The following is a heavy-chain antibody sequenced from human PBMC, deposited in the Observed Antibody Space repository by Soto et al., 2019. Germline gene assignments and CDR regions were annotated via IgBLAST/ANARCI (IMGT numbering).Heavy chain of an antibody. V-gene: IGHV1-18*01. CDR2: ISGYNGNT. CDR1: GYTFTNYG. CDR3: AREGQAPYYYYGMDV. Sequence: QVQVVQSGXEVKXPGASVKVSCKASGYTFTNYGFSWVRQAPGQGLEWMGWISGYNGNTKYAEKFQGRVTMTTDTSTSTAHMELRSLRSDDTAVYYCAREGQAPYYYYGMDVWGQGTAVTVSS. J-gene: IGHJ6*02.